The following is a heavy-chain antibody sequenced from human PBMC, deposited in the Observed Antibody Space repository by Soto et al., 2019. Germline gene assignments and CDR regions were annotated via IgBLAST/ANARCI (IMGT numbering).Heavy chain of an antibody. CDR1: GGTFSTYT. Sequence: QVHLEQSGAEVKKPGSSVKVSCKAAGGTFSTYTLIWVRQAPGQGLEWMGRIIPMHTVTNSAQKFQGRVTLTADKSTSTAFMELTSLTSDDTAVYYCSIGSWSAETFDVWGQGTMVTVSS. D-gene: IGHD2-2*01. J-gene: IGHJ3*01. CDR2: IIPMHTVT. V-gene: IGHV1-69*02. CDR3: SIGSWSAETFDV.